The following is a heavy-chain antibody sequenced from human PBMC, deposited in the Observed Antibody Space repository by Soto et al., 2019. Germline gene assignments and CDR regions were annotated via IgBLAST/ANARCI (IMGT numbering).Heavy chain of an antibody. V-gene: IGHV2-5*02. CDR2: IYWADDK. Sequence: QITLRESGPTLVKPTQTLTLTCTFSAFSLSTSEVGVAWIRQPPGKALEWLALIYWADDKRYSPSLKGRVTITKDTSKNQVVLTMTNMDPADTATYYCAHKGGRGAGMDVWGQGTTVTVSS. J-gene: IGHJ6*02. CDR3: AHKGGRGAGMDV. CDR1: AFSLSTSEVG. D-gene: IGHD2-15*01.